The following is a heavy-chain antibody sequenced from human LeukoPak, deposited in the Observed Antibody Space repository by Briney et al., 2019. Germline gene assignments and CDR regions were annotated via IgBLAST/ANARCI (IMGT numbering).Heavy chain of an antibody. D-gene: IGHD3-9*01. J-gene: IGHJ4*02. CDR1: GGSVSSGSYY. CDR3: ASSGFFDWSSFDY. CDR2: IHYSGST. Sequence: SETLSLTCTVSGGSVSSGSYYWSWIRQPPGKGLEWIGYIHYSGSTNYNPSLKSRVTISVDTSKNQFSLKLSSVTAADTAVYYCASSGFFDWSSFDYWGQGTLVTVSS. V-gene: IGHV4-61*01.